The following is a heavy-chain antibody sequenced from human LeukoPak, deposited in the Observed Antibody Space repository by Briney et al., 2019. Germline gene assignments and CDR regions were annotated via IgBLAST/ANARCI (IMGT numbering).Heavy chain of an antibody. J-gene: IGHJ3*02. Sequence: PSETPSLTCSVSGDSISRGYYCGWIGQPPGKGLEWIGSVSHGGAAHDSMATFYNPSLKSRVTMSVDTSKNQFSLRLTSVTAADTALYFCANRLLRSGTGAFNIWGLGTVVVVSS. D-gene: IGHD1-1*01. CDR2: VSHGGAAHDSMAT. CDR3: ANRLLRSGTGAFNI. CDR1: GDSISRGYY. V-gene: IGHV4-38-2*02.